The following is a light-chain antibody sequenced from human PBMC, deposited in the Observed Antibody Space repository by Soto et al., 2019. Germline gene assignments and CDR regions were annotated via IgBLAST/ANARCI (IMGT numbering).Light chain of an antibody. CDR1: QRISNW. CDR3: QQANSVPPA. J-gene: IGKJ2*01. CDR2: GAS. Sequence: DNRMTQSPSSVSASVGDRVTITCRANQRISNWLAWYQQKPGHAPKLLIYGASSLQSGVPSRFSGSGSGTDFTRTVSSLQPEDVATYYCQQANSVPPAFGQGTKLEIK. V-gene: IGKV1-12*01.